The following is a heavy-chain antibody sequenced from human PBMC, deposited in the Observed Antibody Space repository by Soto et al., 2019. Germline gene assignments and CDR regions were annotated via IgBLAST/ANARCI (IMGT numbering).Heavy chain of an antibody. V-gene: IGHV4-59*01. CDR2: IYYSGST. CDR3: ARAKAVAGIGGFYWYFDL. CDR1: GGSISSYY. D-gene: IGHD6-19*01. Sequence: QVQLQESGPGLVKPSETLSLTCTVSGGSISSYYWSWIRQPPGKGLEWIGYIYYSGSTNYNPSLKSRVTISVDTSKNQFSLKLSSVTAADTAVYYCARAKAVAGIGGFYWYFDLWGRGTLVTVSS. J-gene: IGHJ2*01.